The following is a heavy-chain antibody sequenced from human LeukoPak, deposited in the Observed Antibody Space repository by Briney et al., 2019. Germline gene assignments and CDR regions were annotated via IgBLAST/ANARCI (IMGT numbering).Heavy chain of an antibody. D-gene: IGHD7-27*01. V-gene: IGHV4-4*07. Sequence: PSETLSLNCTVSGGSISSSYWSWIRQPAGKGLEWIGRIYASGSPNYNPSLKSRVTMSVDTSENQFSLRVNSVTAADTAVYYCARCSLGNLDYWGQGTLVTVSS. CDR1: GGSISSSY. J-gene: IGHJ4*02. CDR2: IYASGSP. CDR3: ARCSLGNLDY.